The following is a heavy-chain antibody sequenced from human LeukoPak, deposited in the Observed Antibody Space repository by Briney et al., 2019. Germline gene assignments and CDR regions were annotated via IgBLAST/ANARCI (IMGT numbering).Heavy chain of an antibody. V-gene: IGHV3-74*01. CDR1: GFTFSSYW. J-gene: IGHJ6*02. CDR3: TRGDV. CDR2: INGDGSNI. Sequence: GGSLRLSCAASGFTFSSYWMHWVRQAPGKGLVWVSRINGDGSNITYADSVKGRFTISRDNAKNTLNLQMNRLIAEDTAIYYCTRGDVWGQGTMVTAS.